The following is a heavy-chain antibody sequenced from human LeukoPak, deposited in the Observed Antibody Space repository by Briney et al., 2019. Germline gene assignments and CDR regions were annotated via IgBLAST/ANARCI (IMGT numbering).Heavy chain of an antibody. CDR3: ARDLSILTGYRFFDY. D-gene: IGHD3-9*01. V-gene: IGHV1-18*01. Sequence: ASVKVSCKASGYTFTNDGISWVRQAPGQGLEWMGWISAYNGNTDYAQKIQGRVTMTTDTSTSTAYMDLRSLRSDDTAVYYCARDLSILTGYRFFDYWDQGTLVTVSS. J-gene: IGHJ4*02. CDR2: ISAYNGNT. CDR1: GYTFTNDG.